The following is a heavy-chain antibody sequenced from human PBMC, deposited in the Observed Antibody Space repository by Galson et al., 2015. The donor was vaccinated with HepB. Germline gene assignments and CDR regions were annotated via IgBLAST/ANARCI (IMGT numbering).Heavy chain of an antibody. Sequence: SLRLSCAASGFIFSSYSMTWVRQAPGKGLEWVSSISSSSNYIYYADSVKGRFTISRDNPKNSLYLQMNGLRAEDTAVYYCARDQGDIVVVPAAIAYWGQGTLVTVSS. CDR2: ISSSSNYI. V-gene: IGHV3-21*01. D-gene: IGHD2-2*01. CDR3: ARDQGDIVVVPAAIAY. J-gene: IGHJ4*02. CDR1: GFIFSSYS.